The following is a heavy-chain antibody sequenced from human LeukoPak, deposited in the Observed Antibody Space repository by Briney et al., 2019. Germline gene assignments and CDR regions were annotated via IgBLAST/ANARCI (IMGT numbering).Heavy chain of an antibody. V-gene: IGHV4-34*01. CDR3: ARDSGTTGEVKFDP. J-gene: IGHJ5*02. D-gene: IGHD3-10*01. CDR2: INHSGST. CDR1: GGSFSGYY. Sequence: SETLSLTCAVYGGSFSGYYWSWIRQPPGTGLEWIGEINHSGSTNYNPSLKSRVTISVDTSKNQFSLKLSSVTAADTAVYYCARDSGTTGEVKFDPWGQGTLVTVSS.